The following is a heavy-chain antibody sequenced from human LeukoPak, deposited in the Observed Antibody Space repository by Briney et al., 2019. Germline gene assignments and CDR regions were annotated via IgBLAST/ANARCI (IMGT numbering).Heavy chain of an antibody. V-gene: IGHV1-18*01. CDR2: ISAYNGNT. J-gene: IGHJ6*02. CDR1: GYTFTSYG. Sequence: ASVKVSCKASGYTFTSYGISWVRQAPGQGLEWMGWISAYNGNTNYAQKFQGRVTMTRDTSTSTVYMELSSLRSEDTAVYYCARDWIPVPTNYYYGMDVWGQGTTVTVSS. CDR3: ARDWIPVPTNYYYGMDV. D-gene: IGHD5-18*01.